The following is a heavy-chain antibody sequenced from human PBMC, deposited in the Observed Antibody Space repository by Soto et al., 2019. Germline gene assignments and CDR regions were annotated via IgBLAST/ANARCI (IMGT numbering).Heavy chain of an antibody. CDR2: IIPIFGTA. D-gene: IGHD3-3*01. J-gene: IGHJ4*02. CDR3: XXETVTIFGVVIRGYFDY. V-gene: IGHV1-69*06. CDR1: GGTFSSYA. Sequence: QVQLVQSGAEVKKPGSSVKVSCKASGGTFSSYAISWVRQAPGQGLEWMGGIIPIFGTANYAQKFQGRVTITADKSTSTAYMELSSLRSEDTAVYYXXXETVTIFGVVIRGYFDYWGQGTL.